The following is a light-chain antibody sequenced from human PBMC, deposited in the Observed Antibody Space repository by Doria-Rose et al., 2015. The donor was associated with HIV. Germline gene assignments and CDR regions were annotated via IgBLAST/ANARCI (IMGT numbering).Light chain of an antibody. V-gene: IGKV4-1*01. CDR3: QQYYDTPS. J-gene: IGKJ3*01. CDR2: WAS. Sequence: EIVLTQSPESLGMSLGERANLNCKSNQSLLYTSTNYLAWYQQKPGQPPKLLIYWASTRQSGVPARFSGSGSGTDFTLTISSLEAEDVAVYYCQQYYDTPSFGPGTTVDIK. CDR1: QSLLYTSTNY.